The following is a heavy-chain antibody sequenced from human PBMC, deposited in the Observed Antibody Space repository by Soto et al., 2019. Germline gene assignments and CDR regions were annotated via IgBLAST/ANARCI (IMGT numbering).Heavy chain of an antibody. CDR1: GYSFSNYW. Sequence: GESLKISCKGSGYSFSNYWIGWVRQMPGKGLEWMGIIYPGDSDTRYSPSFQGQVTISADKSISTAYLQWDSLKASDTAMYYCARRCSGGTCYSSHYYYGMDVWGQGTKVTVSS. CDR3: ARRCSGGTCYSSHYYYGMDV. V-gene: IGHV5-51*01. J-gene: IGHJ6*02. CDR2: IYPGDSDT. D-gene: IGHD2-15*01.